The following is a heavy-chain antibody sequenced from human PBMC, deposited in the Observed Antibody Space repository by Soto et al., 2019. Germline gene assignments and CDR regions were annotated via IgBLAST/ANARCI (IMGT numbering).Heavy chain of an antibody. J-gene: IGHJ3*02. Sequence: GESLKISCKGSGYSFTTYWIGWVRQMPGKGLEWVGIIYPGDSDTRYSPSFQGQVTMSADKSISTAYLQWSSLKASDTAMYYCARNNANGWEFRVVFDIWGQGTMVT. D-gene: IGHD1-26*01. V-gene: IGHV5-51*01. CDR3: ARNNANGWEFRVVFDI. CDR1: GYSFTTYW. CDR2: IYPGDSDT.